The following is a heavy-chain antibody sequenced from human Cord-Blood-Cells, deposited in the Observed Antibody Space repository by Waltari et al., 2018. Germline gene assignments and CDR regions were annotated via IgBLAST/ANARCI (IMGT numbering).Heavy chain of an antibody. CDR1: GGSVSSGSYY. D-gene: IGHD6-13*01. V-gene: IGHV4-61*01. CDR2: IYYSGST. J-gene: IGHJ6*02. Sequence: QVQLQESGPGLVKPSETLSLTCTVSGGSVSSGSYYWSWIRQPPGQGLEWIGYIYYSGSTNYNPSLKSRVTISVDTSKNQFSLKLSSVTAADTAVYYCARDRVLSSSNSSSWYYYYYYGMDVWGQGTTVTVSS. CDR3: ARDRVLSSSNSSSWYYYYYYGMDV.